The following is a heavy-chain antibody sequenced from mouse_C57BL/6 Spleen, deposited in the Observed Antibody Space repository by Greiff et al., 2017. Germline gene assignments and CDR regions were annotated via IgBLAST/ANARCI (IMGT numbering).Heavy chain of an antibody. CDR3: ARSMYSNCPYYFDY. V-gene: IGHV1-82*01. CDR2: IYPGDGDT. D-gene: IGHD2-5*01. J-gene: IGHJ2*01. Sequence: VQLQQSGPELVKPGASVKISCKASGYAFSSSWMNWVKQRPGKGLEWIGRIYPGDGDTNYNGKFKGKATLTADKSSSTAYMQLSSLTSEDSAVYFCARSMYSNCPYYFDYWGQGTTLTVSS. CDR1: GYAFSSSW.